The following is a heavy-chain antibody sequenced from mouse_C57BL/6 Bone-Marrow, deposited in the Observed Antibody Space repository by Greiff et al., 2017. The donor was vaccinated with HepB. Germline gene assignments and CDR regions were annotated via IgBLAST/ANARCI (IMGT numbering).Heavy chain of an antibody. CDR3: YYGSGRSYWYFDV. J-gene: IGHJ1*03. D-gene: IGHD1-1*01. V-gene: IGHV1-39*01. Sequence: EVQLQQSGPELVKPGASVKISCKASGYSFTDYNMNWVKQSNGKGLEWIGVINPNYGTTSYNQKFKGKATLTVDKSSSTAYMQLNSLTSEDSAVYYCYYGSGRSYWYFDVWGTGTTVTVSS. CDR2: INPNYGTT. CDR1: GYSFTDYN.